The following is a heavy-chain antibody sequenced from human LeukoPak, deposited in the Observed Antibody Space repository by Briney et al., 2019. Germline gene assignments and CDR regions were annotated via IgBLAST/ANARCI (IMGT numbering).Heavy chain of an antibody. D-gene: IGHD3-16*01. CDR3: ARDRDYAGWFDP. CDR2: INPSGGST. Sequence: ASVKVSCKASGYTFTSYYMHWVRQAPGQGLEWMGIINPSGGSTSYAQEFQGRVTMTRDMSTSTVYLELSSLRSEDTAVYYCARDRDYAGWFDPWGQGTLVTVSS. J-gene: IGHJ5*02. CDR1: GYTFTSYY. V-gene: IGHV1-46*01.